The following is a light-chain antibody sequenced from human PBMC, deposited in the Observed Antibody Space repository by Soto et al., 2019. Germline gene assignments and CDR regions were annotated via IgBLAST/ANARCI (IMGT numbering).Light chain of an antibody. Sequence: QSALTQPASVSWSTGQSITISCTGTSSDVGGYNYVSWYQHHPGKAPKLMIFDVSNRPSGVSNRFSGSKSGNTASLTISGLQPEDEADYYCSSYTTSNTRQIVFGTGTKVTV. J-gene: IGLJ1*01. CDR1: SSDVGGYNY. CDR3: SSYTTSNTRQIV. CDR2: DVS. V-gene: IGLV2-14*03.